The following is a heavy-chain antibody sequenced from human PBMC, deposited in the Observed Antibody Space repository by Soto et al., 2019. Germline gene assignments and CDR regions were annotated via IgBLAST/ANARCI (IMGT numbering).Heavy chain of an antibody. CDR2: INAANGYT. J-gene: IGHJ4*02. CDR1: GYSFTSFP. CDR3: ARGRGLDD. Sequence: QVQLVQSGAEVKKPGASVKVSCKASGYSFTSFPIHWVRQAPGQGLECMGWINAANGYTRYSQKFQGRVTITRDTSATTAYMDLSSLTSEDTAVYYCARGRGLDDWGQGTLITVSS. V-gene: IGHV1-3*01. D-gene: IGHD3-10*01.